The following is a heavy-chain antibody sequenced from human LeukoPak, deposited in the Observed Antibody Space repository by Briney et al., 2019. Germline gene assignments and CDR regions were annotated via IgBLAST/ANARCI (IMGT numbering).Heavy chain of an antibody. V-gene: IGHV1-18*01. Sequence: GASVKVSCKASGYTFTSYGISWVRQAPGQGLEWMGWISAYNGNTNYAQKLQGRVTMTTDTSTSTAYMELRSLRSDDTAVYYCARRPILTTVTNLLYYYYYMDVWGKGTTVTVSS. J-gene: IGHJ6*03. CDR1: GYTFTSYG. D-gene: IGHD4-17*01. CDR3: ARRPILTTVTNLLYYYYYMDV. CDR2: ISAYNGNT.